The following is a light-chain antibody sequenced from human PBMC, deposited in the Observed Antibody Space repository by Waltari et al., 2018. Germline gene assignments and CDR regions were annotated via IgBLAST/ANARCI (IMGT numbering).Light chain of an antibody. CDR2: EAS. V-gene: IGKV3-11*01. CDR3: QHRGNGPART. Sequence: DIVLTQSPATLSLSPGERATLSCRASQSVSTYLVWYQQKPGQAPRLLIYEASNRAPGIPARFSGSGSGTDFTLTISSLEAEEGAGDYGQHRGNGPARTFGGGTKVESK. CDR1: QSVSTY. J-gene: IGKJ4*01.